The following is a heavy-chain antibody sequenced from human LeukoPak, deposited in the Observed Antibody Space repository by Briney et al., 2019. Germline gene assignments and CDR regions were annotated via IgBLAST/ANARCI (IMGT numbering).Heavy chain of an antibody. CDR2: IRYDGSNK. V-gene: IGHV3-30*02. Sequence: GGSLRLSCAASGFTFSSYGMHWVRQAPGKGLEWVAFIRYDGSNKYYADSVKGRFTISRGNSKNTLYLQMSSLRAEDTAVYYCAIFGVVIPSFDYWGQGTLVTVSS. CDR1: GFTFSSYG. D-gene: IGHD3-3*01. J-gene: IGHJ4*02. CDR3: AIFGVVIPSFDY.